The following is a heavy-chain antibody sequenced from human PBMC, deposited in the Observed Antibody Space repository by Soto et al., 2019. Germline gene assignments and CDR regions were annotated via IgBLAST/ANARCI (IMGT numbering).Heavy chain of an antibody. CDR3: ARYSSGWFDFDY. CDR2: ISAYNGNT. D-gene: IGHD6-19*01. Sequence: ASVKVSCKASGYTFTSYGISWVRQAPGQGLEWMGWISAYNGNTNYAQRLQGRVTMTTDTSTSTAYMELRSLRSDDTAVYYCARYSSGWFDFDYRGQGTLVTVSS. V-gene: IGHV1-18*01. CDR1: GYTFTSYG. J-gene: IGHJ4*02.